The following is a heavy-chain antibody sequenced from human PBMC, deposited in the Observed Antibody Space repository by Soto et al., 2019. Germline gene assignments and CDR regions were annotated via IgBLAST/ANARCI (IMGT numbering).Heavy chain of an antibody. CDR2: MSGRGVST. Sequence: GGSLRLSCAASGFTFSSYAMSWVRQAPGKGLEWFSAMSGRGVSTDYVDSVKGRFTISRDISKNTLYLQMNSLRAEDTAVYYCAKLQAYSYGPGAYFDYWGQGTLVTVSS. D-gene: IGHD5-18*01. CDR1: GFTFSSYA. V-gene: IGHV3-23*01. J-gene: IGHJ4*02. CDR3: AKLQAYSYGPGAYFDY.